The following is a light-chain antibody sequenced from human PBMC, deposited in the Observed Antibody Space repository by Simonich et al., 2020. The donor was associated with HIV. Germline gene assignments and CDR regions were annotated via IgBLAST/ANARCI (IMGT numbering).Light chain of an antibody. J-gene: IGLJ2*01. CDR3: QSYDSSIRV. CDR1: SGSIASNY. V-gene: IGLV6-57*01. Sequence: NFMLTQPHSVSESPGKTVTISCTRSSGSIASNYVQWYQQRPGSSPTTVIYDDNQRPSGVPDLFSGSIDSSANSASLTISGLKTEDEADYYCQSYDSSIRVFGGGTKVTVL. CDR2: DDN.